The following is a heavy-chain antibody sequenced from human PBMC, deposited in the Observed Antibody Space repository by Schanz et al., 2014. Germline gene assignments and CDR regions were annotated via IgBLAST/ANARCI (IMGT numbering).Heavy chain of an antibody. CDR1: GFTFSIYA. J-gene: IGHJ4*02. V-gene: IGHV3-48*01. CDR2: VSRSTPDI. CDR3: VRDSFFAFDY. Sequence: EEQLVESGGGLVQPGGSLRLSCSASGFTFSIYAMHWVRQAPGKGLEWVSYVSRSTPDIYYADSVKGRFTMSRDNAKNSVFLQMNSLRAEDTAVYYCVRDSFFAFDYWGQGTLVTVSS. D-gene: IGHD3-3*01.